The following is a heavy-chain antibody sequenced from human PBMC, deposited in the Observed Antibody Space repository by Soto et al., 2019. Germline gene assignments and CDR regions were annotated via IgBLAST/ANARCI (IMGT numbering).Heavy chain of an antibody. D-gene: IGHD1-26*01. V-gene: IGHV1-69*13. Sequence: ASVKVSCKASGGTFNNYAINWVRQAPGQGLEWMGGIIPLFGTANYAQRFQGRVTITADESTSTAYMELSSLRSEDTAIYYCARVHPYSGSSLRDGWFEPWGQGTLVTVSS. CDR1: GGTFNNYA. J-gene: IGHJ5*02. CDR2: IIPLFGTA. CDR3: ARVHPYSGSSLRDGWFEP.